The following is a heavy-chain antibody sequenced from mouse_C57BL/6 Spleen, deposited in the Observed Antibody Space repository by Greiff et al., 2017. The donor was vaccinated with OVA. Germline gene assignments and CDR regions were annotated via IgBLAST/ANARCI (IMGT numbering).Heavy chain of an antibody. CDR2: ISSGGSYT. CDR1: GFTFSSYG. V-gene: IGHV5-6*02. CDR3: ARQGDWDNAMDY. J-gene: IGHJ4*01. Sequence: EVKLVESGGDLVKPGGSLKLSCAASGFTFSSYGMSWVRQTPDKRLEWVATISSGGSYTYYPDSVKGRFTISRDNAKNTLYLQMSSLKSDDTAMYDSARQGDWDNAMDYWGQGTSVTVAS. D-gene: IGHD4-1*01.